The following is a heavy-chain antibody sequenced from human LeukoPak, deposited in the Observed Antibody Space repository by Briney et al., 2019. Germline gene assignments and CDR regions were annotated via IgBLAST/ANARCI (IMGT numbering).Heavy chain of an antibody. CDR3: ASDQGYCSGGSCYQDYYYGMDV. J-gene: IGHJ6*02. V-gene: IGHV1-18*01. Sequence: GASVKVSCKASGYTFTSYGISWVRQAPGQGLEWVGWISAYKGNTNYAQKLQGRVTMTTDTSTSTAYMELRSLRSDDTAVYYCASDQGYCSGGSCYQDYYYGMDVWGQGTTVTVSS. CDR1: GYTFTSYG. D-gene: IGHD2-15*01. CDR2: ISAYKGNT.